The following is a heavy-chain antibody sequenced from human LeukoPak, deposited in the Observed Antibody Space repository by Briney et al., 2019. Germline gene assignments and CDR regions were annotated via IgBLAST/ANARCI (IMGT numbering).Heavy chain of an antibody. CDR1: GGSISSSNW. CDR3: ARGVYGDYTADAFDI. D-gene: IGHD4-17*01. V-gene: IGHV4-4*02. J-gene: IGHJ3*02. CDR2: IYHSGTT. Sequence: PSETLSLTCAVSGGSISSSNWWSWVRQPPGKGLEWIGEIYHSGTTNYKPSLKCRATISVDKSKNQFSLKLSSVTAPETAVYYCARGVYGDYTADAFDIWGQGTMVTVSS.